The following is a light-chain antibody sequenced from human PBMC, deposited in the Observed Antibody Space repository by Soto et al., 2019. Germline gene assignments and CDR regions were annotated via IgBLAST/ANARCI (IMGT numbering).Light chain of an antibody. V-gene: IGKV1-5*03. CDR2: KAS. CDR3: QEYNSHSRYT. J-gene: IGKJ2*01. Sequence: DIQMTQSPSTLSGSVGDRVTITCRASQSISGWLAWYQQKPGKAPRLLIYKASNLQSGVPSRFSGSGSGTEFTLTINNLQPDDYATYYCQEYNSHSRYTFGQGTRL. CDR1: QSISGW.